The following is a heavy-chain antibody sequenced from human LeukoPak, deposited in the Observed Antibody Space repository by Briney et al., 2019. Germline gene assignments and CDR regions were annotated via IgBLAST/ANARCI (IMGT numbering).Heavy chain of an antibody. CDR2: IYSGGNT. J-gene: IGHJ6*02. Sequence: PGGSLRLSCAASGFTVSNSYINWVRQAPGKGLEWVSIIYSGGNTCYADSVRGRFIISRDNSENTVYLQMNSLRAEDTAVYFCARPPGLAGHYSYYYGVDVWGQGTTVTVSS. CDR1: GFTVSNSY. CDR3: ARPPGLAGHYSYYYGVDV. V-gene: IGHV3-66*04. D-gene: IGHD6-19*01.